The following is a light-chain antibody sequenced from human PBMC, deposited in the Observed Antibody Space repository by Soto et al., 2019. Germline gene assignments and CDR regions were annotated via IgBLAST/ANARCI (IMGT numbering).Light chain of an antibody. Sequence: QSVLTQPASVSGSPGQSITISCTGTSSDVGGYNYVSWYQQHPGKAPNLMLYAVSNRPSGVSNRFSGSKSGNTASLTLSGLQAEDVADYYCSSYTSRSTLMVFGGGTKLTVL. CDR3: SSYTSRSTLMV. J-gene: IGLJ2*01. CDR1: SSDVGGYNY. V-gene: IGLV2-14*01. CDR2: AVS.